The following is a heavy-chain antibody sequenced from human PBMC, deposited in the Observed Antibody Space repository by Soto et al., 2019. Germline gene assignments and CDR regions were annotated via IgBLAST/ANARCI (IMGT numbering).Heavy chain of an antibody. D-gene: IGHD3-22*01. Sequence: EGQLVESGGDLVKPGGSLRLSCAASRFTFRDAWMSWVRQAPGKGLEWVGRIKREIDGGTTDYAAPVKGRFTISRDDSENTLYLQMNSLKTEDTAVYYCTTGLSNGYYNFDFWGQGTLVNVSS. V-gene: IGHV3-15*01. CDR3: TTGLSNGYYNFDF. CDR1: RFTFRDAW. CDR2: IKREIDGGTT. J-gene: IGHJ4*02.